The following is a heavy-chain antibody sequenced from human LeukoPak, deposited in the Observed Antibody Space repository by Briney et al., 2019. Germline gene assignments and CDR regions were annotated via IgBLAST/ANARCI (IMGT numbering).Heavy chain of an antibody. V-gene: IGHV4-39*01. CDR3: ARLGVGDCSSTSCPYYFDY. Sequence: PSETLSLTCTVSGASISSANYYWSWLRQPPGTGLEWIGEINHSGSTYYNPSLKSRVTISVDTSKNQFSLKLSSVTAADTAVYYCARLGVGDCSSTSCPYYFDYWGQGTLVTVSS. CDR2: INHSGST. CDR1: GASISSANYY. D-gene: IGHD2-2*01. J-gene: IGHJ4*02.